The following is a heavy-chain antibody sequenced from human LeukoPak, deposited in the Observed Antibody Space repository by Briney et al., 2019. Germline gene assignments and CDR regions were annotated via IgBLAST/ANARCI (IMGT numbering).Heavy chain of an antibody. CDR1: GYTFTGYY. CDR3: ARSHYSGSYYVVDY. J-gene: IGHJ4*02. V-gene: IGHV1-2*02. CDR2: INPNSGGT. Sequence: ASVKVSFKASGYTFTGYYMHWVRQAPGQGLEWMGWINPNSGGTNYAQKFQGTVTMTRDTSISTAYMELSRLRSDDTAVYYCARSHYSGSYYVVDYWGQGTLFTVSS. D-gene: IGHD1-26*01.